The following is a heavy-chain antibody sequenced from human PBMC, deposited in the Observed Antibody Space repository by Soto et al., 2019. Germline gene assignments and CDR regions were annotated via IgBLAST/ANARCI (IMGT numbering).Heavy chain of an antibody. CDR2: ISTYNGDT. CDR1: GYTFTTSG. D-gene: IGHD1-26*01. J-gene: IGHJ6*02. V-gene: IGHV1-18*01. Sequence: QVQLVQSGPEVRKPGASVKVSCEASGYTFTTSGISWVRQVPGQVLAWMGWISTYNGDTNSAQDFQGRVLMTADTSTGTAYMEFMRLKSDDTAVYYCAGQGSWKYYYHGLDVWGQGTTVTVSS. CDR3: AGQGSWKYYYHGLDV.